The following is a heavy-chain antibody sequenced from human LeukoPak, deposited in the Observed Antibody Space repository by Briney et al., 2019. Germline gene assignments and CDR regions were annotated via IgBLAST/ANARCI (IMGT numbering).Heavy chain of an antibody. CDR3: AKDLLFTMSVGDY. J-gene: IGHJ4*02. Sequence: KSGGSLRLSCEASGFTFTTYSMTWVRQAPGKGLEWVSIISSGSSAIFSADALKGRFTISRDDARNLLYLQMNSLRAEDTAVYYCAKDLLFTMSVGDYWGQGTLVTVSS. CDR2: ISSGSSAI. CDR1: GFTFTTYS. V-gene: IGHV3-21*04. D-gene: IGHD3-22*01.